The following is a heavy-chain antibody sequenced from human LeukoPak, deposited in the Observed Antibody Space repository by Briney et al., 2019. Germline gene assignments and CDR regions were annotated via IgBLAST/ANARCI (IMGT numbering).Heavy chain of an antibody. CDR2: IYYSGST. D-gene: IGHD5-18*01. J-gene: IGHJ4*02. CDR1: GGSISSYY. CDR3: ARHPGGYSYGFLDY. V-gene: IGHV4-59*08. Sequence: PSETLSLTCTVSGGSISSYYWSWIRQPPGKGLEWIGYIYYSGSTNYNPSLKNRVTISVDTSKNQFSLKLSSVTAADTAVYYCARHPGGYSYGFLDYWGQGTLVTVSS.